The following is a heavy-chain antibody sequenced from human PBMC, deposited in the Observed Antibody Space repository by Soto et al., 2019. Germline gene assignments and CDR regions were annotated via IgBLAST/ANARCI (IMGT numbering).Heavy chain of an antibody. CDR1: GGSIISGGYS. CDR3: ARGSYYDSSVSAFDI. V-gene: IGHV4-30-2*01. D-gene: IGHD3-22*01. J-gene: IGHJ3*02. Sequence: SETLSLTCAVSGGSIISGGYSWIWIRQPPGKGLEWIGYIYHSGSTYYNPSLKSRVTISVDRSKNQFSLKLSSVTAADTAVYYCARGSYYDSSVSAFDIWGQGTMVTVSS. CDR2: IYHSGST.